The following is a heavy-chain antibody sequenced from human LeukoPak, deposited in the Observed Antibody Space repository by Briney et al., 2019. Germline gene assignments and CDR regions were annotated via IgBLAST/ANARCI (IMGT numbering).Heavy chain of an antibody. D-gene: IGHD6-19*01. J-gene: IGHJ4*02. CDR1: GYTLTELS. CDR2: INTNTGNP. Sequence: ASVKVSCKVSGYTLTELSMHWVRQAPGQGLEWMGWINTNTGNPTYAQGFTGRFVFSLDTSVSTAYLQISSLKAEDAAVYYCTRSPSYSSGWRLDYWGQGTLVTVSS. CDR3: TRSPSYSSGWRLDY. V-gene: IGHV7-4-1*02.